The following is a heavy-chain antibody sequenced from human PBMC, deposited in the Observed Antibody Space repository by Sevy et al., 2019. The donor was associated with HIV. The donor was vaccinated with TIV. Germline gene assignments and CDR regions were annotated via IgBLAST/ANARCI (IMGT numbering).Heavy chain of an antibody. D-gene: IGHD1-26*01. CDR1: GYSFASYG. V-gene: IGHV1-2*06. CDR3: ARGGGVAWEGPSDGMDV. J-gene: IGHJ6*02. Sequence: ASVKVSCKASGYSFASYGISWVRQAPGQGLEWMGRINPNSGGTNYAQKFQGRVTMTRDTSISTAYMELSRLRSDDTAVYYCARGGGVAWEGPSDGMDVWGQGTTVTVSS. CDR2: INPNSGGT.